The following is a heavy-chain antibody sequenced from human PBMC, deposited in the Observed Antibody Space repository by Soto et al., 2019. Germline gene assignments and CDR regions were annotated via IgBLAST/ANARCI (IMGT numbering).Heavy chain of an antibody. J-gene: IGHJ6*02. CDR1: GYTFTSYY. V-gene: IGHV1-46*01. D-gene: IGHD3-10*01. CDR2: INPSGGST. CDR3: ARETYYYGSGSYPKKNYYYYGMDV. Sequence: ASVKVSCKASGYTFTSYYMHWVRQAPGQGLEWMGIINPSGGSTSYAQKFQGRVTMTRDTSTSTVYMELSSLRSEDTAVYYCARETYYYGSGSYPKKNYYYYGMDVWGQGTTVTVSS.